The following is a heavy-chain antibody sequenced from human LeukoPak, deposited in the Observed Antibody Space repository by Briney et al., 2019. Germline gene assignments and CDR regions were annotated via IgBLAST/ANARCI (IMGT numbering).Heavy chain of an antibody. V-gene: IGHV4-4*07. Sequence: SETLSLTCTVSGGSISSYYWSWIRQPAGKGLEWIGRIYTSGSTNYNPSLKSRVTMSVDTSKNQFSLKLSSVTAADTAVYYCATAGELELRYYGMDVWGQGTTVTVSS. CDR3: ATAGELELRYYGMDV. CDR2: IYTSGST. J-gene: IGHJ6*02. CDR1: GGSISSYY. D-gene: IGHD1-26*01.